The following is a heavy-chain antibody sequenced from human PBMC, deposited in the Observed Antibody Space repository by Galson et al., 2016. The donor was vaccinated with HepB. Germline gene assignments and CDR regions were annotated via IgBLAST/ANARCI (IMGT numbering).Heavy chain of an antibody. Sequence: SLRLSCAASGFTFEDYAMHWVRQGPGTGLEWVSLITWNGDSTYYADSVEGRFTISRDNAKNSLYLQMDSLRAEDTAVYYCARDLDVEEGSGWYDAFDLWGQGTMVTVSS. V-gene: IGHV3-43D*03. D-gene: IGHD6-19*01. CDR3: ARDLDVEEGSGWYDAFDL. J-gene: IGHJ3*01. CDR1: GFTFEDYA. CDR2: ITWNGDST.